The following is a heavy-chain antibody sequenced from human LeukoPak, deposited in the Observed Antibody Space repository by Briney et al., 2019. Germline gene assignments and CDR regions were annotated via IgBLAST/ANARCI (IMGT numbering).Heavy chain of an antibody. J-gene: IGHJ4*02. CDR3: ALHSSTWYGG. CDR2: IYPDGSVT. D-gene: IGHD6-13*01. Sequence: GESLKISCKGSGYSFTSYWIGWVRQMPGKGLEWMGIIYPDGSVTKYSPSFQGQVTISADKSISTAYLQWSSLKASDTAIYYCALHSSTWYGGWGQGTLVTVSS. V-gene: IGHV5-51*01. CDR1: GYSFTSYW.